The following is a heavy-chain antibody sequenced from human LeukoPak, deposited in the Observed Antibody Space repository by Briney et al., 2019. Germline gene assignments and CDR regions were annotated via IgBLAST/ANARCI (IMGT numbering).Heavy chain of an antibody. CDR2: ISGSGGST. Sequence: GGSLRLSCAASGFTFSSYAMSWVRQAPGKGLEWVSAISGSGGSTYYADSVKGRFTISRDNSKNTLYLQMNSLRAEDTAVYYCAKITVGVAVAGPLNFDYWGQGTLVTVSS. J-gene: IGHJ4*02. CDR3: AKITVGVAVAGPLNFDY. CDR1: GFTFSSYA. D-gene: IGHD6-19*01. V-gene: IGHV3-23*01.